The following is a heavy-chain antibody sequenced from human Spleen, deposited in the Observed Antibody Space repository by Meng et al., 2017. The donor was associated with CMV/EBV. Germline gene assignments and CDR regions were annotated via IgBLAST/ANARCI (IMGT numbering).Heavy chain of an antibody. CDR2: IRPYTTNT. CDR1: GYTFTSYD. Sequence: ASVKVSCKASGYTFTSYDISWVRQAPGQGLEWMGWIRPYTTNTKYAEKLQGRVTITSDESTSIAYMDLSSLRSEDTAMYYCAGNEVPTALPNWFDPWGQGTLVTVSS. D-gene: IGHD1-1*01. V-gene: IGHV1-18*01. CDR3: AGNEVPTALPNWFDP. J-gene: IGHJ5*02.